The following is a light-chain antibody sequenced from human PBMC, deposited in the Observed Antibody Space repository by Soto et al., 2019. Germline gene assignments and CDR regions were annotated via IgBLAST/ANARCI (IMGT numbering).Light chain of an antibody. CDR1: QSISSW. J-gene: IGKJ1*01. CDR2: DAS. Sequence: DIQMTPSPSTPSASVGDRVTLTFRASQSISSWLAWYQQKPGKAPKLLIYDASSLESGVPSRFSGSGSGTEFTLTISSLQPDDFATYYCQQYNSYSAWPFGQGTKVDIK. CDR3: QQYNSYSAWP. V-gene: IGKV1-5*01.